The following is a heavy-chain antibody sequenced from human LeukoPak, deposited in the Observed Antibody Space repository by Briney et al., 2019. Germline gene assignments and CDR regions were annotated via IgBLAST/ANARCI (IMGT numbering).Heavy chain of an antibody. J-gene: IGHJ5*02. V-gene: IGHV4-59*01. CDR1: GGSISSYL. CDR2: MSYSGST. Sequence: SETLSLTCTVSGGSISSYLWSWLRQPPGKRLEWIGYMSYSGSTNYNPSLKSRVTISVDTTKSQFSLKLTSVTAADTAVYYCARAAPSVDGAGWFDPWGQGTLVTVSS. D-gene: IGHD4/OR15-4a*01. CDR3: ARAAPSVDGAGWFDP.